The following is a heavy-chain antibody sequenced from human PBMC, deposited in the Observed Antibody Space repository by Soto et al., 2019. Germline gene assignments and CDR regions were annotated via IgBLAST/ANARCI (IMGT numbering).Heavy chain of an antibody. D-gene: IGHD2-15*01. CDR1: GYTFTSYG. J-gene: IGHJ6*02. CDR3: ARDRVVVAALGYYYYGMDV. CDR2: ISAYNGNT. Sequence: ASVKVSCKASGYTFTSYGISWVRQAPGQGLEFMGWISAYNGNTNYAQKLQGRVTMTTDTSTSTAYMELRSLRSDDTAVYYCARDRVVVAALGYYYYGMDVWGQGTTVTVSS. V-gene: IGHV1-18*01.